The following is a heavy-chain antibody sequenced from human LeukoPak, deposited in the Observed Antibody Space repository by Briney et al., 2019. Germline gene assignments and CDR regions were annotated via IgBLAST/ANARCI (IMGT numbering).Heavy chain of an antibody. J-gene: IGHJ4*02. CDR2: LKEDVSAR. Sequence: QPGGSLRLSCVASGFSISSHWMSWVRQAPGKGLEWVASLKEDVSARNLVDSVKGRFTISTDNAKNSQYLQMNSLRVEDTAVYYCARGPTYGSRSDFLESWGLGTLVTVSS. D-gene: IGHD3-10*01. CDR1: GFSISSHW. V-gene: IGHV3-7*01. CDR3: ARGPTYGSRSDFLES.